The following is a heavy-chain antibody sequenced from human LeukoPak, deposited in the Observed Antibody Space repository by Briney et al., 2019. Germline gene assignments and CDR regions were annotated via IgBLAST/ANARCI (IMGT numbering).Heavy chain of an antibody. J-gene: IGHJ6*02. CDR3: AKDRGCSGGSCYSYYYYYYGLDV. V-gene: IGHV3-30*18. CDR2: ISYDGSNK. Sequence: GRSLRLSCAASGFTFSSYGMHWVRQAPGKGLEWVAVISYDGSNKYYADSVKGRFTISRDNSKNTLYLQMNSLRAEDTAVYYCAKDRGCSGGSCYSYYYYYYGLDVWGQGTTVTVSS. CDR1: GFTFSSYG. D-gene: IGHD2-15*01.